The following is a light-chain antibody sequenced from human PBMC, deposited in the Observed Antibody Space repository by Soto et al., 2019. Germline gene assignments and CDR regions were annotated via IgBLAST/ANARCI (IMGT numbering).Light chain of an antibody. Sequence: QSALTQPPSASGSPGQSVTISCTGTSSDVGDYKFVSWYQQHPGKAPELLIYEVSRRPSGVPDRFSGSKSGNTASLTVSGLQAEDEADYYCSSYAGNNNVVFGGGTKVTVL. CDR3: SSYAGNNNVV. CDR2: EVS. J-gene: IGLJ2*01. CDR1: SSDVGDYKF. V-gene: IGLV2-8*01.